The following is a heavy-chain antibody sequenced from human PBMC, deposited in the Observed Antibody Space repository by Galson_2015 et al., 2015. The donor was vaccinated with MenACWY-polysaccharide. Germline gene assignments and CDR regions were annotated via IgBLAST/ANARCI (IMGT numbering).Heavy chain of an antibody. CDR2: IYPGGSDA. CDR1: GYSFTSYW. D-gene: IGHD3-10*01. Sequence: QSGAEVKKPGESLTISCKGLGYSFTSYWIGWVRQMPGKGLEWMGIIYPGGSDARFSPSFQGQVTMSVDKSIRTAYLQWNSLKASDTAIYYCARITGGEYFQYWGQGALVTV. CDR3: ARITGGEYFQY. V-gene: IGHV5-51*03. J-gene: IGHJ1*01.